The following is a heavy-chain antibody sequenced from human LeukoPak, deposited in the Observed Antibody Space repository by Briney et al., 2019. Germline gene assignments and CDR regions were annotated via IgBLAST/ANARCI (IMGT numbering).Heavy chain of an antibody. D-gene: IGHD6-13*01. CDR1: GFTFSSYA. J-gene: IGHJ4*02. Sequence: GGSLRLSCAASGFTFSSYAMGWVRQAPGKGLEGVSRISANGDTIKYADSVKGRFTISRDNAKNTVLLQMNSLRVDDTAVYYCAKEGRIAAGTGDYFDYWGKGTLVTVSS. CDR2: ISANGDTI. V-gene: IGHV3-23*01. CDR3: AKEGRIAAGTGDYFDY.